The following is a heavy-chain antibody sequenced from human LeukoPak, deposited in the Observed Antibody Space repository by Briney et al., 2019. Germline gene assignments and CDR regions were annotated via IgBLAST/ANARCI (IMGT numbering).Heavy chain of an antibody. Sequence: GGSLRLSCAASGFTFSSYWMSWVRQAPGKGLEWVASIKQDGSEKYYVDSVKGRFTISRDNAKNSLYLQMNSLRAEDTAVYYCARALGFCSSTSCQYYFDYWGQGTLVTVSS. CDR2: IKQDGSEK. D-gene: IGHD2-2*01. CDR1: GFTFSSYW. J-gene: IGHJ4*02. V-gene: IGHV3-7*01. CDR3: ARALGFCSSTSCQYYFDY.